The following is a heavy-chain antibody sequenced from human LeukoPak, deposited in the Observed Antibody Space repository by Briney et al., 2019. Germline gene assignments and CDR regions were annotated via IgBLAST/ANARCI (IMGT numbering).Heavy chain of an antibody. CDR2: IYHSGGT. J-gene: IGHJ4*02. CDR3: ARRSIAAGFTRGVLGSRAWASPLDY. Sequence: SETLSLTCTVSGGSIRSSDFSWGWIRQPPGKGLEWIGTIYHSGGTYYNPSLESRVTISVDTSKNQFSLKLTSVTAADTAVYYCARRSIAAGFTRGVLGSRAWASPLDYWGQGTLVTVSS. D-gene: IGHD6-13*01. CDR1: GGSIRSSDFS. V-gene: IGHV4-39*01.